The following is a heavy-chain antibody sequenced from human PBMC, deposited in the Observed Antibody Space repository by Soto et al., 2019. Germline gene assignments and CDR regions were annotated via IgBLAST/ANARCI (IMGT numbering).Heavy chain of an antibody. V-gene: IGHV4-39*01. CDR1: GGSISSSSYY. J-gene: IGHJ5*02. D-gene: IGHD3-10*01. CDR3: ASLYYYGSGSFWFDP. Sequence: QLQLQESGPGLVKPSETLSLTCTVSGGSISSSSYYWGWIRQPPGKGLEWIGSIYYSGSTYYNPSLKSRVTISVDTSKNQFSLKLSSVTAADTAVYYCASLYYYGSGSFWFDPWGQGTLVTVSS. CDR2: IYYSGST.